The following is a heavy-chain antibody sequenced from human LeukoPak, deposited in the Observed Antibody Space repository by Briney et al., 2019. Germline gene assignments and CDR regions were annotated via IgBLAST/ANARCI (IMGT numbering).Heavy chain of an antibody. D-gene: IGHD5-24*01. CDR2: IWYDGNDK. CDR3: ARRSDAYHDYYMDV. V-gene: IGHV3-33*03. Sequence: GGSLRLSCAASGFSFSSFGMHWVRQAPAKGLEWVAVIWYDGNDKYYADSVKGRFTISRDNSKDTVYLQMNSLRAEDTAVYYCARRSDAYHDYYMDVWGGGTTVTVSS. J-gene: IGHJ6*03. CDR1: GFSFSSFG.